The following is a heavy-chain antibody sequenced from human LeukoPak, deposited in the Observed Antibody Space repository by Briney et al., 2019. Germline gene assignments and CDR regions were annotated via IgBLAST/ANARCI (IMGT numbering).Heavy chain of an antibody. Sequence: GGSLRLSCAASGFTFSSYAMSWVRQAPGKGLEWVSAISGGGGSTYYADSVKGRFTISRDNSKNTLYLRMNSLRAEDTAVYYCAKEESSWSAFDIWGQGTMVTVSS. V-gene: IGHV3-23*01. CDR2: ISGGGGST. D-gene: IGHD6-13*01. J-gene: IGHJ3*02. CDR1: GFTFSSYA. CDR3: AKEESSWSAFDI.